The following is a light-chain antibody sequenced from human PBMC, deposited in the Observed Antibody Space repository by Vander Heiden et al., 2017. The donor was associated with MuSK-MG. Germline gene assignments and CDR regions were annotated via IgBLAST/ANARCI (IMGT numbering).Light chain of an antibody. Sequence: EIVMTPSPATLSVSPGERATLSCRASQSVSSNLAWYQQKPGQAPRLLIYGASTRATGIPARFSGSGSGTEFTLTISSLQSEDFAVYYCQQYNNWQGTFGQGTKLEIK. CDR2: GAS. V-gene: IGKV3-15*01. J-gene: IGKJ2*01. CDR1: QSVSSN. CDR3: QQYNNWQGT.